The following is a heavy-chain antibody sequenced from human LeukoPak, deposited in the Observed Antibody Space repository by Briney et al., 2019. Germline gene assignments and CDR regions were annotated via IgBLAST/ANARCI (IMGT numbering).Heavy chain of an antibody. CDR1: GFTFSSYA. J-gene: IGHJ3*02. V-gene: IGHV3-30*04. CDR2: ISYDGSNK. D-gene: IGHD6-13*01. CDR3: ARDRYIIAARSDAFDI. Sequence: GGSLRLSCAASGFTFSSYAMHWVRQAPGKGLGGGAVISYDGSNKYYADSVKGRFTISRDNSKSTLYLQMNSLRAEDTAVYYCARDRYIIAARSDAFDIWGQGTMVTVSS.